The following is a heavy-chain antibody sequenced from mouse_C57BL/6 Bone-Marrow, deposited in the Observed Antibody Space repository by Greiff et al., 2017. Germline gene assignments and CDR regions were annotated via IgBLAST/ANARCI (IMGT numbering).Heavy chain of an antibody. Sequence: EVKVVESGGGLVKPGGSLKLSCAASGFTFSSYTMSWVRQTPEKRLEWVATISGGGGNTYYPDSVKGRFTISRDNAKNTLYLQMSSLRSEDTALYYCARPYGSSSWFACWGKGTLVTVSA. CDR1: GFTFSSYT. CDR2: ISGGGGNT. J-gene: IGHJ3*01. D-gene: IGHD1-1*01. CDR3: ARPYGSSSWFAC. V-gene: IGHV5-9*01.